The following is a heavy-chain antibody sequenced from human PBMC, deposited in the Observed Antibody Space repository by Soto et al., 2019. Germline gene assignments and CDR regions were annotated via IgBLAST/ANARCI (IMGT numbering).Heavy chain of an antibody. CDR2: ISAYNGNT. CDR3: ARVHSSSWYPYYFEY. Sequence: ASVKVSCKASGYTFTSYGISWVRQAPGQGLEWMGWISAYNGNTNYAQKIQGRVTMTTDTSTSTAYMELRSLRSDDTAVYYCARVHSSSWYPYYFEYWGQRTLVT. CDR1: GYTFTSYG. J-gene: IGHJ4*02. V-gene: IGHV1-18*01. D-gene: IGHD6-13*01.